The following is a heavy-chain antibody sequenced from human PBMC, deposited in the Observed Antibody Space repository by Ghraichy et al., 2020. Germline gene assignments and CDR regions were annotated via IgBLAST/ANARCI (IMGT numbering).Heavy chain of an antibody. CDR1: GDSISSGDYY. V-gene: IGHV4-30-4*01. CDR2: IYHSGNA. D-gene: IGHD4-23*01. CDR3: ARSYGGNSVAFDI. Sequence: SETLSLTCTVSGDSISSGDYYWSWVRQPPGKGLEWFGYIYHSGNAYYNPSLKRRLTISVDTSRNQFFLNLNSVTATDTAMYYCARSYGGNSVAFDIWGHGTMVTVSS. J-gene: IGHJ3*02.